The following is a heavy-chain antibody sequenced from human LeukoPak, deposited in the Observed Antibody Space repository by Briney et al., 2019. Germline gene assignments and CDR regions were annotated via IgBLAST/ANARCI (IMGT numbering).Heavy chain of an antibody. CDR3: ARAYSGSYNS. J-gene: IGHJ4*02. D-gene: IGHD1-26*01. CDR1: GFTFTTYW. V-gene: IGHV3-7*01. CDR2: INQDGTEK. Sequence: GGSLRLSCAASGFTFTTYWMSWVRQAPGKGLEWVANINQDGTEKYYVDSVKGRFTISRDNAKNSLYLQMNSLRAEDTAVYYCARAYSGSYNSWGQGTLVTVSS.